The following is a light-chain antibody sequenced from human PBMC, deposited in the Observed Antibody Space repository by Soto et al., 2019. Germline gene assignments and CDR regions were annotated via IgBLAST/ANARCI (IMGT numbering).Light chain of an antibody. J-gene: IGKJ2*01. CDR3: QQSYSTPYT. CDR1: QSISSY. Sequence: DIQMTQSPSSLSASVGDRVTITCRASQSISSYLNWYQQKPGTAPKLLIYAASSLQSGVPSRFSGSGSGTDFTLTISSLQPEDFATYRCQQSYSTPYTFGQGTKLESK. CDR2: AAS. V-gene: IGKV1-39*01.